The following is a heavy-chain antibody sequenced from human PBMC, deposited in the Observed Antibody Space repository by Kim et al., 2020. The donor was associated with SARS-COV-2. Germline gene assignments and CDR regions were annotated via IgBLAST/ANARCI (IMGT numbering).Heavy chain of an antibody. D-gene: IGHD2-2*02. CDR1: GYTFTSIG. J-gene: IGHJ4*02. CDR2: ISPYNGDI. CDR3: VRERGHYTWDVPADD. Sequence: ASVKVSCKTSGYTFTSIGLNWVRQAPGQGFEWMGWISPYNGDISYAQKFQGRLTMTTDISTTTAYMELRSLKSDDTAVYFCVRERGHYTWDVPADDWGQG. V-gene: IGHV1-18*01.